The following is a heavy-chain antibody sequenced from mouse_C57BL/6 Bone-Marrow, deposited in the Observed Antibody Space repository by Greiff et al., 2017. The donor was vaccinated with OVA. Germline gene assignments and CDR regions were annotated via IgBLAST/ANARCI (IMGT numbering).Heavy chain of an antibody. V-gene: IGHV14-4*01. CDR1: GFNIKDDY. CDR3: TLYSFAY. D-gene: IGHD2-1*01. Sequence: EVQRVESGAELVRPGASVKLSCTASGFNIKDDYMHWVKQRPEQGLEWIGWIDPENGDTEYASKFQGKATITADTSSNTAYLQLSSLTSEDTAVYYCTLYSFAYWGQGTLVTVSA. J-gene: IGHJ3*01. CDR2: IDPENGDT.